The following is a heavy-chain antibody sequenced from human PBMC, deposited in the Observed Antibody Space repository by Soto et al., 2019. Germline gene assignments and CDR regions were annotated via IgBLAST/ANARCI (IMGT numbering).Heavy chain of an antibody. CDR2: IKTSASGGAT. Sequence: EVQLVESAGGLVKPGGSLRLSCVASGFSFNEAWMNWVRQAPGEGLEWVGRIKTSASGGATDYAAPVQGRFTISRDDSKNALYLHMNSLRTDDTAIYYCTTGSVEGIWGQGTTVTVSS. J-gene: IGHJ6*02. CDR1: GFSFNEAW. D-gene: IGHD2-15*01. V-gene: IGHV3-15*07. CDR3: TTGSVEGI.